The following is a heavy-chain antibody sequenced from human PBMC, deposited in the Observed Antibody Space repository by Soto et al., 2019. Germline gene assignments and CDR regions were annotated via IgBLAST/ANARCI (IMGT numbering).Heavy chain of an antibody. V-gene: IGHV1-8*01. CDR1: GYNCTSYD. D-gene: IGHD3-9*01. Sequence: QVQLMQSGAEVKKPGASVKVSCKASGYNCTSYDLNCVRQATGKGLEWMGWMNPKTGTTGYAQKFQGRVIMTRNTSIRTAYMDPSSLRSEDTAVYYCARAGGVDWLSYDGFDPWGQGTLVTVSS. CDR3: ARAGGVDWLSYDGFDP. CDR2: MNPKTGTT. J-gene: IGHJ5*02.